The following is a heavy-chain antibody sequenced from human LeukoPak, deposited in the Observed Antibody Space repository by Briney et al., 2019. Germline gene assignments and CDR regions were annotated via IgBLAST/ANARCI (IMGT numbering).Heavy chain of an antibody. J-gene: IGHJ4*02. CDR1: GFTFDDYG. D-gene: IGHD3-22*01. CDR2: INWNGGST. V-gene: IGHV3-20*04. Sequence: GGSLRLSCAASGFTFDDYGMSWVRQAPGKGLEWVSGINWNGGSTGYADSVKGRFTISRDNAKNSPYLQMNSLRAEDTALYYCARVEYYYDSSGYFDYWGQGTLVTVSS. CDR3: ARVEYYYDSSGYFDY.